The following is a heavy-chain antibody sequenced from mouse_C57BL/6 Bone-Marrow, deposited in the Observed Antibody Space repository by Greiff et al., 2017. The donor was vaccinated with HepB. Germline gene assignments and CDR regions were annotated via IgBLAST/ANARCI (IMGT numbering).Heavy chain of an antibody. V-gene: IGHV1-85*01. J-gene: IGHJ3*01. CDR2: IYPRDGST. Sequence: VQLQQSGPELVKPGASVKLSCKASGYTFTSYDINWVKQRPGQGLEWIGWIYPRDGSTKYNEKFKGKATLTVDTSSSTAYMELHSLTSEDSAVYFCASPIYYDYDGFAYWGQGTLVTVSA. CDR3: ASPIYYDYDGFAY. D-gene: IGHD2-4*01. CDR1: GYTFTSYD.